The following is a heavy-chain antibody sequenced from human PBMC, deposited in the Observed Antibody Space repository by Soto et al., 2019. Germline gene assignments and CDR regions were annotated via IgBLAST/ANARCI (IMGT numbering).Heavy chain of an antibody. V-gene: IGHV3-74*01. Sequence: LRLSCESSGFFFTKFFMHWVRHVPGKGRVWVARLDTIEHSTNYAESVKDRFTISRDNAKNTVSLQMNSLRVEDTVVYYCAKDSWYFDLWSQGSQVTVSS. J-gene: IGHJ4*02. CDR3: AKDSWYFDL. CDR2: LDTIEHST. D-gene: IGHD6-13*01. CDR1: GFFFTKFF.